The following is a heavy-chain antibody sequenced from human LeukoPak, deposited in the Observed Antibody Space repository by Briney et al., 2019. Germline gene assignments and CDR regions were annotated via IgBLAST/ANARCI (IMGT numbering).Heavy chain of an antibody. Sequence: PSETLSLTCAVSGYSISSGYYRGWIRQPPGKGLEWIGSIYHSGSTYYNPSLKSRVTISVDTSKNQFSLKLSSVTAADTAVYYCASIVGATNLYYWGQGTLVTVSS. CDR1: GYSISSGYY. CDR2: IYHSGST. D-gene: IGHD1-26*01. J-gene: IGHJ4*02. CDR3: ASIVGATNLYY. V-gene: IGHV4-38-2*01.